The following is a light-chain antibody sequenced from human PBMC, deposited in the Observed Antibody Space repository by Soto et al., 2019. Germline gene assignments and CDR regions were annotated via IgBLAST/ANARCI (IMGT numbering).Light chain of an antibody. J-gene: IGLJ3*02. CDR2: LEGSGSY. CDR3: ETWDGNTRV. CDR1: SGHSSYI. Sequence: QLVLTQSSSASASLGSSVKLTCTLSSGHSSYIIAWHQQQPGKAPRYLMKLEGSGSYNKGSGVPYRFSGSSSGAVRYLTISSIQFEDEADYYCETWDGNTRVFGGGTKLTAL. V-gene: IGLV4-60*02.